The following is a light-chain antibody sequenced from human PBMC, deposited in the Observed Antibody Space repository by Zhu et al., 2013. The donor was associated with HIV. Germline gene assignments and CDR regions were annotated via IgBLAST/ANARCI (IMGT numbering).Light chain of an antibody. J-gene: IGKJ1*01. CDR2: WAS. CDR1: QSVLYSSNNKNY. Sequence: DIVMTQSPDSLAVSLGERATINCKSSQSVLYSSNNKNYLAWYQQNPGQPPKLLIYWASTRESGVPDRFSGSGSGTDFTLTISSLQAEDSAVYYCQHYYDWPPWTFGQGTKVEIK. V-gene: IGKV4-1*01. CDR3: QHYYDWPPWT.